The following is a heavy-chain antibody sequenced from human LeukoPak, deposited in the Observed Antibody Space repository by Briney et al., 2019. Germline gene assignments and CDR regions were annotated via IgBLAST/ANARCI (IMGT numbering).Heavy chain of an antibody. CDR2: ISSSSSYI. D-gene: IGHD2-2*01. CDR1: GFTFSSYS. CDR3: AKRGDCSGTCTYDY. J-gene: IGHJ4*02. Sequence: PGGSLRLSCAASGFTFSSYSMNWVRQAPGKGLEWVSAISSSSSYIYYADSVKGRFTISRDNAKNSLYLQMNSLRAEDTAVYYCAKRGDCSGTCTYDYWGQGTLVTVSS. V-gene: IGHV3-21*04.